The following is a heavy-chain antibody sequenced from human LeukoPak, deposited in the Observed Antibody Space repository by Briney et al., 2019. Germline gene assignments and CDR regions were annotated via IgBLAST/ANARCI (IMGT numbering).Heavy chain of an antibody. Sequence: PGGSLRLSCAVSGFTVSSNYMSWVRQAPGKGPEWVSVIYSGGTTYYADSVKGRFTISRDNSENTLYLQMNNLRAEDTAVYYCARLDFGDYGVYFFDYWGQGTLVTVSS. CDR2: IYSGGTT. D-gene: IGHD4-17*01. V-gene: IGHV3-66*01. CDR3: ARLDFGDYGVYFFDY. J-gene: IGHJ4*02. CDR1: GFTVSSNY.